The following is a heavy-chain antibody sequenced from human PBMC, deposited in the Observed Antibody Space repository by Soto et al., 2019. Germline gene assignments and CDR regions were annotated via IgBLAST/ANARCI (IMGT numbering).Heavy chain of an antibody. CDR3: ARDRSSSWYYLEPVDYYMDV. J-gene: IGHJ6*03. CDR1: GFTFSDYY. Sequence: QVQLVESGGGLVKPGGSLRLSCAASGFTFSDYYMSWIRQAPGKGLEWVSYISSSGSTIYYADSVKGRFTISRDNAKNSLYLQMNSLRAEDTAVYYCARDRSSSWYYLEPVDYYMDVWGKGTTVTVSS. D-gene: IGHD6-13*01. V-gene: IGHV3-11*01. CDR2: ISSSGSTI.